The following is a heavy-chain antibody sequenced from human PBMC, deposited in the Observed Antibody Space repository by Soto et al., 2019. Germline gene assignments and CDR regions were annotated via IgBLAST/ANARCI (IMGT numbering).Heavy chain of an antibody. CDR2: IYNDGTYS. CDR3: TRGPRPFLTGWWAY. V-gene: IGHV3-74*01. CDR1: GFIFKMYW. D-gene: IGHD3-9*01. J-gene: IGHJ4*02. Sequence: CAASGFIFKMYWMHWVRQSPGKGLVWISRIYNDGTYSDYADSVRGRFTISRDNVNDTLYLQMNNLRAEDSGLYYCTRGPRPFLTGWWAYWGQGNSVPVSS.